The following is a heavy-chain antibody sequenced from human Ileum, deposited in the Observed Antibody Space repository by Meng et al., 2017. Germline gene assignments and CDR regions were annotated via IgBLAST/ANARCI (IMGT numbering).Heavy chain of an antibody. D-gene: IGHD1-26*01. V-gene: IGHV3-73*01. J-gene: IGHJ4*02. CDR2: IRTKTDNYAT. CDR1: GYNFSNSA. CDR3: SRDLSSEWELVG. Sequence: EVQRAEPGGGLAQPGGSLNLAGAAAGYNFSNSAIHWVRQASGKGLEWVGRIRTKTDNYATAYGASLTGRFTISRDDSKNTAYLQMNSLKTDDTAVYYCSRDLSSEWELVGWGQGTLVTVSS.